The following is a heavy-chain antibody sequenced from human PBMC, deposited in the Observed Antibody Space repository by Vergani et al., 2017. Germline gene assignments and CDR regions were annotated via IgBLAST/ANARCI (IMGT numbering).Heavy chain of an antibody. D-gene: IGHD3-10*01. Sequence: QVQLVQSGAEVKKPGSSVKVSCKASGYTFTGYYMHWVRQAPGQGLEWMGWINPNSGGTNYAQKFQGRVTMTRDTSISTAYMELSRLRSDDTAVYYCAREAAFGELLYYYFDYWGQGTLVTVSS. CDR1: GYTFTGYY. CDR3: AREAAFGELLYYYFDY. CDR2: INPNSGGT. J-gene: IGHJ4*02. V-gene: IGHV1-2*02.